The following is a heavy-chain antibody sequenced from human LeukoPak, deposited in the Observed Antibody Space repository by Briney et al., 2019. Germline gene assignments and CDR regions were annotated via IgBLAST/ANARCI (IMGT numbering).Heavy chain of an antibody. CDR1: GYSFTNYD. Sequence: ASVKVSCKTSGYSFTNYDINWVRQATGQGLEWMGWMSPNSGKTGYARKFQGRVTMTKNTSMSTAYMELSSLTSEDTAVYYCARGRESSKLTSGFQSFDWLSDSFDLWGQGTIVTVSS. D-gene: IGHD3-9*01. CDR3: ARGRESSKLTSGFQSFDWLSDSFDL. J-gene: IGHJ3*01. V-gene: IGHV1-8*01. CDR2: MSPNSGKT.